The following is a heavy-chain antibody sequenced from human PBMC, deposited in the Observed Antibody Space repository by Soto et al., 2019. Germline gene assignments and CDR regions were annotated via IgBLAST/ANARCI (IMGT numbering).Heavy chain of an antibody. Sequence: QVTLKESGPVLVKPTETLTLTCTVSGFSLSNARMGVSWIRQPPGKALEWLAHIFSNDEKSYSTSLKSRLTISKDTSKSQVVLTMTNMDPVDTATYYCARIMVSDIVVVPAARNWFDPWGQGTLVTVSS. J-gene: IGHJ5*02. CDR3: ARIMVSDIVVVPAARNWFDP. V-gene: IGHV2-26*01. D-gene: IGHD2-2*01. CDR2: IFSNDEK. CDR1: GFSLSNARMG.